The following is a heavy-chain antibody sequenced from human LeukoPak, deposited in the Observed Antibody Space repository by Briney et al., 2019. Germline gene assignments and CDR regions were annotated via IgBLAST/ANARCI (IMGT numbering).Heavy chain of an antibody. J-gene: IGHJ6*02. D-gene: IGHD1-26*01. CDR1: GGSISSYY. CDR3: AREFGGSRYGMDV. Sequence: SETLSLTCTVSGGSISSYYWSWIRQPPGKGLEWIGYIYYSGSTSYNPSLKSRVTISVDTSKNQFSLKLNSVTAADTAVYYCAREFGGSRYGMDVWGQGTTVTVSS. CDR2: IYYSGST. V-gene: IGHV4-59*01.